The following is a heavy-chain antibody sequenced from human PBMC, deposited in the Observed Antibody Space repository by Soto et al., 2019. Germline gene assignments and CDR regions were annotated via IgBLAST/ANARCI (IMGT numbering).Heavy chain of an antibody. CDR2: INAGYGNT. CDR1: GYTFTSYA. Sequence: QVQLVQSGAEVKKPGASVKVSCKASGYTFTSYAMHWVRQAPGQRLEWMGWINAGYGNTKYSQKFQGRVTITRDTSASTAYMELSSLRSEDTAVYYCARSIVVVTALDYWGQGTLVTVSS. V-gene: IGHV1-3*01. CDR3: ARSIVVVTALDY. J-gene: IGHJ4*02. D-gene: IGHD2-21*02.